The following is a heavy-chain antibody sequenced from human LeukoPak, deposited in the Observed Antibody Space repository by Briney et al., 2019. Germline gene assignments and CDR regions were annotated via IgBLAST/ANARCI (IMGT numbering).Heavy chain of an antibody. Sequence: ASVKVSCKASGGTFSSYAISWVRQAPGQGLEWMGGIIPIFGTANYAQKFQGRVTITADKSTSTAYMELSSLRSEDTAVYYCARHHSNYYDSSGYLNWFDPWGQGTLVTVS. CDR1: GGTFSSYA. D-gene: IGHD3-22*01. CDR2: IIPIFGTA. CDR3: ARHHSNYYDSSGYLNWFDP. V-gene: IGHV1-69*06. J-gene: IGHJ5*02.